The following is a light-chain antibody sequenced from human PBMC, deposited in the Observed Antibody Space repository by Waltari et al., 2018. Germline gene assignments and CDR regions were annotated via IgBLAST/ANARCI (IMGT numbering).Light chain of an antibody. V-gene: IGKV3-20*01. CDR3: QQYGTSRYT. Sequence: DIVLTQSPGTLSLSPGERVTLSCRASQSITSVFLAWYQQKPGQAPRLRIYAASSRAAGIPDRFSGSGSGTDFSLTIRRLEPEDSGVYYCQQYGTSRYTFGQGTKLEI. CDR1: QSITSVF. CDR2: AAS. J-gene: IGKJ2*01.